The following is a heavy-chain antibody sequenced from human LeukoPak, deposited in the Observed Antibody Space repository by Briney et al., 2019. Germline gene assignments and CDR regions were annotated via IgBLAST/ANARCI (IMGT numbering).Heavy chain of an antibody. CDR3: ARDNDLLRYFDWPLDY. CDR2: MSSSSSYI. J-gene: IGHJ4*02. D-gene: IGHD3-9*01. Sequence: GGSLRLSCAASGFTFSSYSMNWVRQAPGKGLEWVSSMSSSSSYIYYADSVKGRFTISRDNAKNSLYLQMNSLRAEDTAVYYCARDNDLLRYFDWPLDYWGQGTLVTVSS. V-gene: IGHV3-21*01. CDR1: GFTFSSYS.